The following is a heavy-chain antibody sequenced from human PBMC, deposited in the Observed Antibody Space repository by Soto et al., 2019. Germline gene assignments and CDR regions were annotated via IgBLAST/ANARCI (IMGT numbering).Heavy chain of an antibody. CDR2: ISGSGGST. J-gene: IGHJ4*02. D-gene: IGHD3-10*01. CDR1: GFTFSSYA. Sequence: GGSLRLSCAASGFTFSSYAMSWVRQAPGKGLEWVSAISGSGGSTYYADSVKGRFTISRDNSKNTLYLQMNSLRAEDTAVYYCAKDLFGDRGGSGSYSFDYWGQGTLVTVSS. V-gene: IGHV3-23*01. CDR3: AKDLFGDRGGSGSYSFDY.